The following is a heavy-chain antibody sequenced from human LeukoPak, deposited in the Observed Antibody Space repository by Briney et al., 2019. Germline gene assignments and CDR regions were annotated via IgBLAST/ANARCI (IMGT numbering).Heavy chain of an antibody. D-gene: IGHD3/OR15-3a*01. CDR1: GFTFSNSW. CDR3: ARENSVGLGY. J-gene: IGHJ4*02. Sequence: PGGSLRLSCAASGFTFSNSWMHWVRQAPGKGPVWVSRMNSDGSRTGYADSVKGRFTISRDNAKNTLYLQMNSLRAEDTAVYYCARENSVGLGYWGQGTLVTVSS. V-gene: IGHV3-74*01. CDR2: MNSDGSRT.